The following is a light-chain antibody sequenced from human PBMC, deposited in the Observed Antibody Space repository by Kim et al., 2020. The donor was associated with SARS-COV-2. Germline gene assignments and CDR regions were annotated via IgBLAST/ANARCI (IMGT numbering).Light chain of an antibody. V-gene: IGLV3-1*01. CDR3: QTWDSSTAV. CDR2: QDN. J-gene: IGLJ2*01. CDR1: NWGDKY. Sequence: SPGQTASITCSGDNWGDKYACWYQQKPGQSPLLVIHQDNKRPSGIPERFSGSNSGNTATLTISGTQAMDEADYYCQTWDSSTAVFGGGTQLTVL.